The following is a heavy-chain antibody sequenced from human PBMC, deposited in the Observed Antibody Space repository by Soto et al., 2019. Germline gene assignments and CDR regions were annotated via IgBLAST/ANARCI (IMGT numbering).Heavy chain of an antibody. CDR1: GDRVSSNSAA. J-gene: IGHJ3*02. D-gene: IGHD3-3*01. CDR2: TYYRSKWYN. CDR3: ARGFVTGPYYDFWNREQIDAFDI. V-gene: IGHV6-1*01. Sequence: SQTLSLTCAISGDRVSSNSAAWNWIRQSPSRGLEWLGRTYYRSKWYNDYAVSVKSRITINPDTSKNQFSLQLNSVTPEDTAVYYCARGFVTGPYYDFWNREQIDAFDIWGQGTMVTVSS.